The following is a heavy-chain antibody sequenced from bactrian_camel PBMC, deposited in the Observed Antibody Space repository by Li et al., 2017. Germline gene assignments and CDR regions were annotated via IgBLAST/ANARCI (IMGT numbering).Heavy chain of an antibody. D-gene: IGHD6*01. CDR1: GNLYSFYC. J-gene: IGHJ4*01. Sequence: HVQLVESEGGTVQAGESLKLSCAASGNLYSFYCMGWFRQVPGKSREGVAAIDSNGNTNYGDSVKGRFTISQDNAKNTLYLQLNDLITDDTAMYYCVDDCYGSRYYLARRTQVTVS. V-gene: IGHV3S53*01. CDR2: IDSNGNT.